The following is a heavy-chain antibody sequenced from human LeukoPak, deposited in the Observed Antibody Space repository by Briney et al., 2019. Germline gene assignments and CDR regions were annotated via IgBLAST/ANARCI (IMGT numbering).Heavy chain of an antibody. D-gene: IGHD3-10*01. J-gene: IGHJ4*02. CDR3: ATDLPHMVRGVIISE. V-gene: IGHV1-24*01. CDR2: FDPEDGET. CDR1: GYTLTELS. Sequence: ASVKVSCKVSGYTLTELSMHWVRQAPGKGLERMGGFDPEDGETIYAQKFQGRVTMTEDTSTDTAYMELSSLRSEDTAVYYCATDLPHMVRGVIISEWGQGTLVTVSS.